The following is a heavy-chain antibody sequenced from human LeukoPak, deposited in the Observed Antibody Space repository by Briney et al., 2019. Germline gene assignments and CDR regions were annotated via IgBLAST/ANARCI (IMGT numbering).Heavy chain of an antibody. V-gene: IGHV4-39*01. CDR3: ARQRWGRYYYGSGSFD. Sequence: PSETLSLTCTVPGGSISSSSYYWGWIRQPPGKGLEWIGSIYYSGGTYYNPSLKSRVTISVDTSKNQFSLKLSSVTAADTAVYYCARQRWGRYYYGSGSFDWGQGTLVTVSS. CDR2: IYYSGGT. CDR1: GGSISSSSYY. D-gene: IGHD3-10*01. J-gene: IGHJ4*02.